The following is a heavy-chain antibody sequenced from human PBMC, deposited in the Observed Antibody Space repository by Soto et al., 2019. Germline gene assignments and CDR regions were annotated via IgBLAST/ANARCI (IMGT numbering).Heavy chain of an antibody. CDR3: STYKGPYCSGTNCLGFDP. CDR2: IKPDGSEK. V-gene: IGHV3-7*01. CDR1: GFTFRNYW. J-gene: IGHJ5*02. D-gene: IGHD2-2*01. Sequence: ESGGGLVQPGESLRLSCAVSGFTFRNYWMNWARQAPGKGPEWVASIKPDGSEKFYVDSVKGRFTISRDNAKNSLYLQMNSLSAEDTAVYYCSTYKGPYCSGTNCLGFDPWGQGTLVTVSS.